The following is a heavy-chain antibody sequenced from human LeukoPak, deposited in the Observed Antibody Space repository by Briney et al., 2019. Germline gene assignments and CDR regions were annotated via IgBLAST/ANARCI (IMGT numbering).Heavy chain of an antibody. CDR1: GYTFTSYG. J-gene: IGHJ5*02. Sequence: ASVKVSCKASGYTFTSYGISGVRQAPGQGLEWMGWISAYNGNTNYAQKLQGRVTMTTDTSTSTAYMELRSLRSDDTAVYYCARDFSDIVVVPAAIPDLNCFDPWGPGTLVTVSS. V-gene: IGHV1-18*01. D-gene: IGHD2-2*01. CDR3: ARDFSDIVVVPAAIPDLNCFDP. CDR2: ISAYNGNT.